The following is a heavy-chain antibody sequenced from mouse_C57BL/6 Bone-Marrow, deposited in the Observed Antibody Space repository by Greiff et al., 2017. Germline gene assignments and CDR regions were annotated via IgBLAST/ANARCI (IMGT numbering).Heavy chain of an antibody. D-gene: IGHD4-1*01. V-gene: IGHV1-64*01. J-gene: IGHJ3*01. CDR2: IHPNSGST. CDR1: GYTFTSYW. CDR3: ASSNWAWFAY. Sequence: QVQLQQPGAELVKPGASVKLSCKASGYTFTSYWMHWVKQRPGQGLEWIGMIHPNSGSTKYNEKFKSKATLTVDKSSSTAYMQLSSLTSEDSAVNYCASSNWAWFAYWGQGTLVTVSA.